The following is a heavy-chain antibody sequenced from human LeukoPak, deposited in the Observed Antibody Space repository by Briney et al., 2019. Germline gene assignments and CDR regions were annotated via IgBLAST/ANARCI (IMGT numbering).Heavy chain of an antibody. J-gene: IGHJ5*02. V-gene: IGHV4-38-2*01. Sequence: KPSETLTLTCAVSGFSFSSGGIRGWVRAPPGKGLGGVGTIYHTGTTYYNPSLKSRVTIPVDTSSNQFSLRLSSVTAADTAVYYCARLGCGSTSCYKIWFDPWGQGTLVTVSS. CDR3: ARLGCGSTSCYKIWFDP. CDR1: GFSFSSGGI. D-gene: IGHD2-2*02. CDR2: IYHTGTT.